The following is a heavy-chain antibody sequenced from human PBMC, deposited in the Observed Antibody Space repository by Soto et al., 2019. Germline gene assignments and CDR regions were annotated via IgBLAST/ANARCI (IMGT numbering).Heavy chain of an antibody. CDR2: TYSRYKWYN. Sequence: QVQLQQSGPGLVRPSQTLSLTCAISGDSVSSNTASWNWVRQSPSRGLEWLGRTYSRYKWYNDYAVSVKSRIIINPDTSKNQFSLQLNSVTPEDTAVYYCAKGDNLGPKTGYAFDPWGQGILVTVSS. CDR3: AKGDNLGPKTGYAFDP. V-gene: IGHV6-1*01. D-gene: IGHD5-12*01. J-gene: IGHJ5*02. CDR1: GDSVSSNTAS.